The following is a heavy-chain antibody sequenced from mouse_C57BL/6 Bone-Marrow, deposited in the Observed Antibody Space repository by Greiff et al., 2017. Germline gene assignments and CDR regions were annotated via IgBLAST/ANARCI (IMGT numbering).Heavy chain of an antibody. V-gene: IGHV5-17*01. J-gene: IGHJ3*01. CDR2: ISSGSSTI. CDR1: GFTFSDYG. CDR3: ATCDSIAWFAY. Sequence: VQLKESGGGLVKPGGSLKLSCAASGFTFSDYGMHWVRQATEKGLECVAYISSGSSTIDYADTVKGRFTISRDNAKNTLFLQMTGLRSEVRSMYYCATCDSIAWFAYWGQGTLVTVSA. D-gene: IGHD2-10*02.